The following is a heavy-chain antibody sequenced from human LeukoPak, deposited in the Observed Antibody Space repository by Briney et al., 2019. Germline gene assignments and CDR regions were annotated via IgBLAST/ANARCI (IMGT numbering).Heavy chain of an antibody. CDR1: GGSFSGYY. D-gene: IGHD2-2*01. Sequence: SETLSLTCAVYGGSFSGYYWSWIRQPPGKGLEWIGEINHSGSTNYNPSLKSRVTISVDTSKNQFSLKLSSVTAADTAVYYCARVRTGVVVVPAAISSINWFDPWGQGTLVTVSS. V-gene: IGHV4-34*01. CDR2: INHSGST. J-gene: IGHJ5*02. CDR3: ARVRTGVVVVPAAISSINWFDP.